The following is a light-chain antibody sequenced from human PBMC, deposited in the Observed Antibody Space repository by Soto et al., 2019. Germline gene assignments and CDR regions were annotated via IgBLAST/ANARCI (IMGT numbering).Light chain of an antibody. CDR1: QSLSSSY. CDR2: GAS. J-gene: IGKJ2*01. V-gene: IGKV3-20*01. Sequence: EIVLTQSPGTLSLSPGERAILSCRASQSLSSSYLAWYQQKPGQAPRLLIYGASSRATSIPDMFSGSGSGAELTLTISRLEPADFAVYYCQQYGSSQYIFGQGTQREIK. CDR3: QQYGSSQYI.